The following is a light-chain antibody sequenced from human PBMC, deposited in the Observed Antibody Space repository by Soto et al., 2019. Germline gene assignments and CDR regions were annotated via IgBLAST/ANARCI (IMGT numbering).Light chain of an antibody. CDR2: AAS. J-gene: IGKJ2*01. CDR3: QQYGSSVFT. Sequence: DIQMTQSPSSLSASVGDRVTITCRTSQFISTYLHWYQQKPGKAPNLLIYAASKLHSGVPSRFSGSGSGTDFTLTISRLEPEDFAMYYCQQYGSSVFTFGQGTKLEIK. V-gene: IGKV1-39*01. CDR1: QFISTY.